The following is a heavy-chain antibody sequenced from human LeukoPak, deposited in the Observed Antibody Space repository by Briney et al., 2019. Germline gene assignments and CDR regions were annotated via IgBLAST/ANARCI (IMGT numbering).Heavy chain of an antibody. CDR1: GGSISSNY. V-gene: IGHV4-59*01. CDR3: ARDRTGTTGNYYYYYYMDV. D-gene: IGHD1-1*01. CDR2: VYYSGST. J-gene: IGHJ6*03. Sequence: PSETLSPTCTVSGGSISSNYWSWIRQSPGKGLEWIGYVYYSGSTNYNPSLKSRVTISVDTSKNQFSLKLRSVTAADTAVYYCARDRTGTTGNYYYYYYMDVWGKGTTVTVSS.